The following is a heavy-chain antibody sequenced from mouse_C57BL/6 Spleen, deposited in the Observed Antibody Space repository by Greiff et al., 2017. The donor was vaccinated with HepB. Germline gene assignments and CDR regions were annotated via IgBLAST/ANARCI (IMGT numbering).Heavy chain of an antibody. CDR3: ARRGLLFDY. CDR2: INPNNGGT. V-gene: IGHV1-18*01. D-gene: IGHD3-1*01. CDR1: GYTFTDYN. J-gene: IGHJ2*01. Sequence: EVQLQQSGPELVKPGASVKIPCKASGYTFTDYNMDWVQQSHGKSLEWIGDINPNNGGTNYNQKFKGKATLTVDKSYSTAYMELRSLTSEDTAVYYCARRGLLFDYWGQGTTLTVSS.